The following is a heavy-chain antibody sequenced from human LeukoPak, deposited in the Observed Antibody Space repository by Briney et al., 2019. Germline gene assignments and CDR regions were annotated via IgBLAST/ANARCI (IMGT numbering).Heavy chain of an antibody. D-gene: IGHD2-2*01. V-gene: IGHV4-30-4*08. Sequence: SQTLSLTCTVSGGSISSGDYYWSWIRQPPGKGLEWIGYIYYSGSTYYNPSLKSRVTISVDTSKNQFSLKLSSVTAADTAVYYCARSRRVVVPATRGTFGYWGQGTLVTVSS. CDR3: ARSRRVVVPATRGTFGY. CDR2: IYYSGST. J-gene: IGHJ4*02. CDR1: GGSISSGDYY.